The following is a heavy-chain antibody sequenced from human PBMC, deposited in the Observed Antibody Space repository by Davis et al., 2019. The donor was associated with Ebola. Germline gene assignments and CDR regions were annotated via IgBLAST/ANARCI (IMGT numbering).Heavy chain of an antibody. CDR1: GGSISSSNW. CDR3: ARARTYYYGSGSFYYYGMDV. J-gene: IGHJ6*02. D-gene: IGHD3-10*01. Sequence: PSETLSLTCTVSGGSISSSNWWSWVRQPPGKGLEWIGEIYHSGSTNYNPSLKSRVTISVDKSKNQFSLKLSSVTAADTAVYYCARARTYYYGSGSFYYYGMDVWGQGTTVTVSS. CDR2: IYHSGST. V-gene: IGHV4-4*02.